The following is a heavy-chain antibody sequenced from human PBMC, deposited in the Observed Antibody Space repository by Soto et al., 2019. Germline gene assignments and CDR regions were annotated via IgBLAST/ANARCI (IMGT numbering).Heavy chain of an antibody. V-gene: IGHV3-49*04. CDR3: TRERITIFGVVIAPDAFDI. Sequence: GVSLRLSCTASGFTFGDYAMSWVRQAPGKGLEWVGFIRSKAYGGTTEYAASVKGRFTISRDDSKSIAYLQMNSLKTEDTAVYYCTRERITIFGVVIAPDAFDIWGQGTMVTVSS. CDR1: GFTFGDYA. CDR2: IRSKAYGGTT. D-gene: IGHD3-3*01. J-gene: IGHJ3*02.